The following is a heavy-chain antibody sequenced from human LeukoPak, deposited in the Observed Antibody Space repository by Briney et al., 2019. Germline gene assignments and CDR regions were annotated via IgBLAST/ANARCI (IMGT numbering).Heavy chain of an antibody. J-gene: IGHJ4*02. CDR1: GGSISSGSYY. Sequence: PSETLSLTCTVSGGSISSGSYYWSWIRQPAGKGLEWIGRIYTSGSTNYNPSLKSRVTISVDTSKNQFSLKLSSVTAADTAVYYCARGSIVGATFDYWGQGTLVTVSS. D-gene: IGHD1-26*01. V-gene: IGHV4-61*02. CDR2: IYTSGST. CDR3: ARGSIVGATFDY.